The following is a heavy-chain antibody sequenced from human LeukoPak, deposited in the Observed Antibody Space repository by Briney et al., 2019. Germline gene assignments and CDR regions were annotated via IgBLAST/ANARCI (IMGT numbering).Heavy chain of an antibody. J-gene: IGHJ4*02. Sequence: SETLSLTCAVSGGSFSGSYWSWIRQPPGKGLEWIGEIYHSGSTNYNPSLKSRVTISVDTSKNQFSLKLSSVTAADTVVFFCQGGDAIRDFDWWQYYFDYWGQGTLVTVSS. CDR2: IYHSGST. CDR3: QGGDAIRDFDWWQYYFDY. CDR1: GGSFSGSY. D-gene: IGHD3-9*01. V-gene: IGHV4-34*01.